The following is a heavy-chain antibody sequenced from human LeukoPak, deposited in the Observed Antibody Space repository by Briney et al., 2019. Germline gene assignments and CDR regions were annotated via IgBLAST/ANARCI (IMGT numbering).Heavy chain of an antibody. CDR3: ASGGGYLQPY. CDR2: IHYDGKI. J-gene: IGHJ4*02. Sequence: PGGSLRLSCAASGFSVSGKFMSWVRQAPGKGLEWVSIIHYDGKIRYAGSVGGRFTIYRDDSENTLFLQMNSLRVDDTAVYFCASGGGYLQPYWGQGTLVTVSS. D-gene: IGHD2-15*01. CDR1: GFSVSGKF. V-gene: IGHV3-53*01.